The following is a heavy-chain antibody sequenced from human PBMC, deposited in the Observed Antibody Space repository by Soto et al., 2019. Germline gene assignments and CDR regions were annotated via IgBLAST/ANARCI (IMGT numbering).Heavy chain of an antibody. J-gene: IGHJ3*02. V-gene: IGHV3-9*01. CDR3: AKDISIAMAALGNAFDI. CDR2: ISWNSGSI. CDR1: GSTVDDYS. Sequence: SLNLSYAASGSTVDDYSRHWVRQAPGKGLEWVSGISWNSGSIGYADSVKGRFTISRDNAKNSLYLQMNSLRAEDTALYYCAKDISIAMAALGNAFDIWGQGTMVTVSS. D-gene: IGHD6-19*01.